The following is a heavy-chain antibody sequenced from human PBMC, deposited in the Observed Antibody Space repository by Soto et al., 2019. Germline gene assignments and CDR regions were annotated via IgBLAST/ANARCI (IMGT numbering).Heavy chain of an antibody. J-gene: IGHJ6*02. V-gene: IGHV3-30*18. CDR1: GFTFSSYG. CDR2: ISYAGSNK. D-gene: IGHD6-6*01. Sequence: QVQLVESGGGVVQPGRSLRLSCAASGFTFSSYGMHWVRQAPGKGLEWVAVISYAGSNKYYADSVKGRFTISRDNSKNTLSLQMSSRRAEDTAVYYCTQEHLEDISSPPRYYYYGMPVWVEGTTDTVS. CDR3: TQEHLEDISSPPRYYYYGMPV.